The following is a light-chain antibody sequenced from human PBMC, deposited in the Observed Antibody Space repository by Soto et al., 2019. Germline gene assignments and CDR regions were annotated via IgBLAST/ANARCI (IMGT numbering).Light chain of an antibody. CDR2: EVN. V-gene: IGLV2-14*01. J-gene: IGLJ3*02. CDR3: SSYPRSNTLGV. CDR1: SSDVGGYKY. Sequence: QSALTQPASVSGSPGQSITISCTGTSSDVGGYKYVSWYQQHPGKAPKLIIYEVNNRPSGISNRFSGSKSGNTASLTISGLQAEDEADYYCSSYPRSNTLGVFGGGTKLTVL.